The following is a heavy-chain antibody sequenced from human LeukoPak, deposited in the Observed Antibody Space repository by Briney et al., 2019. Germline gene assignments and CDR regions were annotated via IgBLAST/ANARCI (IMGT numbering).Heavy chain of an antibody. Sequence: GGSPRLSCAASGFTFSSYWMHWVRQAPGKGLVWVSRINSDGSSTSYADSVKGRFTISRDNAKNTLYLQMNSLRAEDTAVYYCARWGVVVNYDYWGQGTLVTVSS. CDR1: GFTFSSYW. CDR3: ARWGVVVNYDY. D-gene: IGHD3-22*01. J-gene: IGHJ4*02. CDR2: INSDGSST. V-gene: IGHV3-74*01.